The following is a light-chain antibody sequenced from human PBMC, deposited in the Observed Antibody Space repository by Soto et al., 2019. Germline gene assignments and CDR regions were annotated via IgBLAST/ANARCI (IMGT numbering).Light chain of an antibody. CDR1: QSLLHSDAYNY. J-gene: IGKJ4*01. V-gene: IGKV2-28*01. CDR2: LGS. CDR3: RQGLQTPLT. Sequence: DIVMTQSPLSLPVTPGEPASISCRSSQSLLHSDAYNYLDWYLQKPGQSPQLLIYLGSNRASGVPDRLSGSGSGTDFPLKISRVEAEDVGVYYCRQGLQTPLTFGGGTKVAIK.